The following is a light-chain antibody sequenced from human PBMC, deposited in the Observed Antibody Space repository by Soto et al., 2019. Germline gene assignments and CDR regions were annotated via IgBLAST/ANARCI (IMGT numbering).Light chain of an antibody. CDR1: QSVSSS. Sequence: ETVMAQSPATLSVSPGESATLSCRASQSVSSSLAWYQQKPGQAPRLLIYDTSTRATGVPARFSGSGSGTEFTLTISSLQSEDFAVYYCQQYKNWPPITFGQGTRLEIK. CDR2: DTS. CDR3: QQYKNWPPIT. V-gene: IGKV3-15*01. J-gene: IGKJ5*01.